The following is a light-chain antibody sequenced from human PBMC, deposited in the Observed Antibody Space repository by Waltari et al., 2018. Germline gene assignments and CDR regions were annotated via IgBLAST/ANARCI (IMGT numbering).Light chain of an antibody. CDR2: EVS. CDR1: SPDVGVYYH. Sequence: QSALTQPPSASGSPGQSVTISCTGTSPDVGVYYHASWYQQHPGKAPNLTIYEVSKRPSGVPDRFSGSKSGNTASLTVSGLQAEDEADYYCSSYAGSDNLIFGGGTKLTVL. J-gene: IGLJ2*01. V-gene: IGLV2-8*01. CDR3: SSYAGSDNLI.